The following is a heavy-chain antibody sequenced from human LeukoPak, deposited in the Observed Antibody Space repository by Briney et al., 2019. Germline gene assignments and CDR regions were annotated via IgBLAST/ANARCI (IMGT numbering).Heavy chain of an antibody. D-gene: IGHD3-22*01. Sequence: SQTLSLTCTVSGGSISSGSYYWSWIRQPAGKGLEWIGRIYTSGSTNYNPSLKSRVTISVDTSKNQFSLKLSSVTAADTAVYYCARVNRRYYYDSSGYPDYWGQETLVTVSS. CDR1: GGSISSGSYY. CDR2: IYTSGST. V-gene: IGHV4-61*02. J-gene: IGHJ4*02. CDR3: ARVNRRYYYDSSGYPDY.